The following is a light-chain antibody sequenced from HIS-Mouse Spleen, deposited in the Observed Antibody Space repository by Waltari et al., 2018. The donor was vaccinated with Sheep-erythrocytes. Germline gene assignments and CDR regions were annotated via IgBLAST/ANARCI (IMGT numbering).Light chain of an antibody. J-gene: IGKJ4*01. CDR3: QQYNSDSPLT. Sequence: DIQMTQSPSTLSASVGDRVTITCRASQSISSWLAWYQQKPGKAPKLLIYKASSLESGVPSRVSGSGSGTEFTLTISSLQPDDFATYYCQQYNSDSPLTFGGGTKVEIK. CDR2: KAS. V-gene: IGKV1-5*03. CDR1: QSISSW.